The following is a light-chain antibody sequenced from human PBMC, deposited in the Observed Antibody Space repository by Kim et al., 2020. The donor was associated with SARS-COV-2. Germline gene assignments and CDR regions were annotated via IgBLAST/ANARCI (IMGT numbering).Light chain of an antibody. Sequence: ASISCRYSQSRLHSNGYNELDWYMQKPGQAPQRLIYLGSNRASGVHDRLSGSGSGTDFTLKISRVEAEDVGVYYCMQALQTSQNFGPGTKVDIK. CDR2: LGS. CDR1: QSRLHSNGYNE. V-gene: IGKV2-28*01. CDR3: MQALQTSQN. J-gene: IGKJ3*01.